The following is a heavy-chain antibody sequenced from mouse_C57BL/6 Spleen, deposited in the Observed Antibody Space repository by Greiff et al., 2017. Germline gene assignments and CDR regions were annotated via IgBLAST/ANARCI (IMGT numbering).Heavy chain of an antibody. CDR2: INPSSGYT. J-gene: IGHJ4*01. CDR3: ARSKLSYAMDY. Sequence: VKLQESGAELAKPGASVKLSCKASGYTFTSYWVHWVKQRPGQGLEWIGYINPSSGYTKYNQKFKDKATLTADKSSSTAYMQLSSLTSEDSAVYFCARSKLSYAMDYWGQGTSVTVSS. CDR1: GYTFTSYW. V-gene: IGHV1-7*01.